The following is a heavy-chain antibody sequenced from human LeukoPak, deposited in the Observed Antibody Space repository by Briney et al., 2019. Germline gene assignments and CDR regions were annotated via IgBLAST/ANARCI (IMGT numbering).Heavy chain of an antibody. CDR2: INHSGST. D-gene: IGHD5-24*01. V-gene: IGHV4-34*01. CDR3: ARGRMGTFDY. CDR1: GGSFSGYY. J-gene: IGHJ4*02. Sequence: SETLSLTCAVYGGSFSGYYWSWIRQPPGKGLEWIGEINHSGSTNYNPSLRSRVTISVDTSKNQFSLKLSSVTAADTAVYYCARGRMGTFDYWGQGTLVTVSS.